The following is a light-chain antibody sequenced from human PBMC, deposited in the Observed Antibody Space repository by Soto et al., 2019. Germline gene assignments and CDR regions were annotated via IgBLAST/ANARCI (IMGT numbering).Light chain of an antibody. Sequence: DIQMTQSPSSLSASVGDRVTITCRASQSISSYLNWYQQKPGKAPKLLIYDASNLESGVPSRFSGSGAGTEFTLTISSLQPDDFATYYCQQFNTGGTFGQGTKVDIK. CDR1: QSISSY. J-gene: IGKJ1*01. CDR2: DAS. V-gene: IGKV1-5*01. CDR3: QQFNTGGT.